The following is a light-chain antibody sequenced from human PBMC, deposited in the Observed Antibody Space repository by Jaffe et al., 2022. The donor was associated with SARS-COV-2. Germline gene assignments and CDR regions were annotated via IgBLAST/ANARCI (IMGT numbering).Light chain of an antibody. CDR2: DVN. CDR1: SSDVGGYKY. CDR3: VSYTSSGTYV. V-gene: IGLV2-14*03. Sequence: QSALTQPASVSGSPGQSITISCTGTSSDVGGYKYVSWYQQHPGKAPKLMIYDVNNRPSGVSFRFSGFKSGNTASLTISGLQAEDEADYYCVSYTSSGTYVFGTGTKVAVL. J-gene: IGLJ1*01.